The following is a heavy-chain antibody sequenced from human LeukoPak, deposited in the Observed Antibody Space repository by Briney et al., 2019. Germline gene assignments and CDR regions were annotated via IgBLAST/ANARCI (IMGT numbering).Heavy chain of an antibody. D-gene: IGHD6-19*01. Sequence: GGSLRLSCAASGFTFSSYEMNWVRQAPGKGLEWVSYISSSGSTIYYADSVKGRFTISRDNAKNSLYLQMNSLRAEDTAVYYCARGLIAVAGTDYYYYYMDVWGKGTTVTVSS. CDR1: GFTFSSYE. V-gene: IGHV3-48*03. CDR3: ARGLIAVAGTDYYYYYMDV. J-gene: IGHJ6*03. CDR2: ISSSGSTI.